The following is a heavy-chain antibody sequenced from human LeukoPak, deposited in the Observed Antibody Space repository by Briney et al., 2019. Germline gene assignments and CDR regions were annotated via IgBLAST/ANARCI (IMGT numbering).Heavy chain of an antibody. CDR3: ARGRWFDP. V-gene: IGHV3-48*03. CDR2: ISGSGSTI. J-gene: IGHJ5*02. CDR1: GFTFSIYE. Sequence: GGSLRLSCAASGFTFSIYEMNWVRQAAGKVLEWVSFISGSGSTIHFADSVKGRFTISRDNAKNSLYLQMNSLRGEDTAVYYCARGRWFDPWGQGTLVTVSS.